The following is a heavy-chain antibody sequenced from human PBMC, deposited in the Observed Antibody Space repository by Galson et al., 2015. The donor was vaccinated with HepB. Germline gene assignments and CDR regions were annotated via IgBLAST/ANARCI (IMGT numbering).Heavy chain of an antibody. J-gene: IGHJ3*02. Sequence: QSGAEVKKPGESLKISCTGSGYSFSSYWIGWVRQMPGKGLEWMGIIYPGDSDTRYSPSFQGQVTISADKSISTAYLQWSSLKASDTAMYYCARSLVMGWITVDAFDIWGQGTMVTVSS. CDR1: GYSFSSYW. V-gene: IGHV5-51*03. D-gene: IGHD5-12*01. CDR3: ARSLVMGWITVDAFDI. CDR2: IYPGDSDT.